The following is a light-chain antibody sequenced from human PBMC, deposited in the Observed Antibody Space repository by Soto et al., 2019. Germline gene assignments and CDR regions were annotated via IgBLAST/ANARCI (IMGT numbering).Light chain of an antibody. CDR1: QGISSA. V-gene: IGKV1D-13*01. CDR2: DAS. Sequence: AIQLTQSPSSLSASVGDRVTITCRASQGISSALAWYQQKPGKAPKLLIYDASSLESWVPSRFSGSGSGTDFPLTISSLQHEDFATYYCQQFNNYPLTFCGGTKVAIK. J-gene: IGKJ4*01. CDR3: QQFNNYPLT.